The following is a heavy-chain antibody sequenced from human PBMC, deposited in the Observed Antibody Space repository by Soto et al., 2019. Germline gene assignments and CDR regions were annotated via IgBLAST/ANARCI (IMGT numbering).Heavy chain of an antibody. CDR1: GYTFTSYY. CDR3: ARDLGSDTMIVYRGWFDP. Sequence: ASVKVSCKASGYTFTSYYMHWVRQAPGQGLEWMGIINPSGGSTSYAQKFQGRVTMTRDTSTSTVYMELSSLRSEDTAVYYCARDLGSDTMIVYRGWFDPWGQGTLVTVSS. CDR2: INPSGGST. J-gene: IGHJ5*02. D-gene: IGHD3-22*01. V-gene: IGHV1-46*01.